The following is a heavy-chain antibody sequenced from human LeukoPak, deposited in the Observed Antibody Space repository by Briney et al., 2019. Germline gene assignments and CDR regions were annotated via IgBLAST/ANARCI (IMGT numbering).Heavy chain of an antibody. CDR1: GFTFSSYG. D-gene: IGHD1-1*01. V-gene: IGHV3-30*18. J-gene: IGHJ4*02. Sequence: PGRSLRLSCAASGFTFSSYGMHWVRQAPGKGLEWVAVISYDGSNKYYADSVKGRFTISRDNSKNTLYLQMNSLRAEDTAVYYCAKDGGWNDWYFDYWGQGTLVTVSS. CDR3: AKDGGWNDWYFDY. CDR2: ISYDGSNK.